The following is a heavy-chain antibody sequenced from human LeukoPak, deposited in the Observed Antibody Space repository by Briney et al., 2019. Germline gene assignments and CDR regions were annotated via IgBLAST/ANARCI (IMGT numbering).Heavy chain of an antibody. J-gene: IGHJ4*02. CDR1: GFTFSSYA. Sequence: GGSLRLSCAGSGFTFSSYAMHWVRQAPGMGLEWVAGISYDGGGKYNADSVKGRFTISRDNSKTTLYLQMNSLRPEDTAVYYCARAVVVAAHFDYWGQGTLVTVSS. D-gene: IGHD2-15*01. V-gene: IGHV3-30-3*01. CDR3: ARAVVVAAHFDY. CDR2: ISYDGGGK.